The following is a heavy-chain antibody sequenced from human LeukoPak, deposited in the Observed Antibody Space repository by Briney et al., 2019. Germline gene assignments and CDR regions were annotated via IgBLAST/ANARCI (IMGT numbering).Heavy chain of an antibody. CDR2: INPNNGAT. D-gene: IGHD5-24*01. CDR3: ARDSSRDGYNRFDY. V-gene: IGHV1-2*02. J-gene: IGHJ4*02. Sequence: ASGKVSCKASGYTFTGNYMHWVRQAPGQGLEWRGWINPNNGATNYAQKFQGRVTMTRDTSTSTAYMELSGLRSDDTAVYYCARDSSRDGYNRFDYWGQGTLVTVSS. CDR1: GYTFTGNY.